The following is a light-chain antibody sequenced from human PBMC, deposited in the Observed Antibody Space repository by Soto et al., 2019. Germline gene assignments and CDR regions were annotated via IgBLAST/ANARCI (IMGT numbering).Light chain of an antibody. CDR3: SSYAGIYTLV. J-gene: IGLJ3*02. V-gene: IGLV2-11*01. Sequence: QSALTQPRSVSGSPGQSVTISCTGTSSDVGAYNFVSWYQQHPGKAPKLMICDVNKRPSGVPDRFSGSKSGNTASLTTSGLQAEDEADYYCSSYAGIYTLVFGGGTKLTVL. CDR2: DVN. CDR1: SSDVGAYNF.